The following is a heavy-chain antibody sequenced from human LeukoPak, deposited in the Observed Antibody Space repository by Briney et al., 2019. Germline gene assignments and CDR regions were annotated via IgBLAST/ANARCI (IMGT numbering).Heavy chain of an antibody. V-gene: IGHV3-66*02. J-gene: IGHJ4*02. D-gene: IGHD2-2*01. CDR2: IYSGGST. CDR3: ARECSSCSYYFDY. CDR1: GFTVSSNY. Sequence: PGGSLRLSCAASGFTVSSNYMSWVRQAPGKGLEGVSVIYSGGSTYYADSVKGRFTISRDNSKNTLYLQMNSLRAEDTAVYYCARECSSCSYYFDYWGQGTLVTVSS.